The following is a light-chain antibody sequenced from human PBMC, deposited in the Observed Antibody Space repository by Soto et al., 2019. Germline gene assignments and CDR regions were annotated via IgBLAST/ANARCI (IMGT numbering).Light chain of an antibody. Sequence: QSALTQPASVSGSPGQSITISCTGTSSDVGGYNYVSWYQQRPGKAPKLLIYDVTYRPSGVSNRFSGSKSGNTASLTISGLQAEDEADYYCSSYASTSRLFGGGTKVTVL. V-gene: IGLV2-14*01. J-gene: IGLJ2*01. CDR1: SSDVGGYNY. CDR3: SSYASTSRL. CDR2: DVT.